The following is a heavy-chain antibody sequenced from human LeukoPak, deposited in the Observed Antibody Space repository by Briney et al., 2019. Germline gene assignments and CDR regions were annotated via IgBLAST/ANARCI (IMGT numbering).Heavy chain of an antibody. Sequence: SETLSLTCTVSGGSISSYYWSWIRQPAGKGLEWIGRIYTSGSTNYNPSLKSRITISVDRPKNQFFLNVTSVTAADTAVYYCARSRQGSGLLNYWGQGNLVAVSS. CDR2: IYTSGST. J-gene: IGHJ4*02. CDR3: ARSRQGSGLLNY. CDR1: GGSISSYY. D-gene: IGHD3-10*01. V-gene: IGHV4-4*07.